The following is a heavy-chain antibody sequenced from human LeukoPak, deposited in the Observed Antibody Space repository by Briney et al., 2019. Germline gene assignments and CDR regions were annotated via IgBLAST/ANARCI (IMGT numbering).Heavy chain of an antibody. V-gene: IGHV3-33*01. CDR1: GFIFSSYG. Sequence: GGSLRLSCAASGFIFSSYGMHWVRQAPGKGLEGVAVIWYDGSNKYYADSVKDRFTISRDNSKNTLYLQMNSLRAEDTAVYYCARDDDRSGYLEYWGQGILVTVSS. CDR3: ARDDDRSGYLEY. D-gene: IGHD3-22*01. CDR2: IWYDGSNK. J-gene: IGHJ4*02.